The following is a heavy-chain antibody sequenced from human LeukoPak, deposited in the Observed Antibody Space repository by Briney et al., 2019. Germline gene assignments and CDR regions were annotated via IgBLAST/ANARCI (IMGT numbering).Heavy chain of an antibody. CDR2: VFWNGVDK. Sequence: PVRSLTLSCVAPRFMVNNHAMHWVRQTPGKGLEWVAGVFWNGVDKGYADSVKGRFTIFRDNAKNSIYLQMNSLRIEDTALYYCSKDISAGGLDVWGPGTPVTVSS. D-gene: IGHD3-16*02. V-gene: IGHV3-9*01. J-gene: IGHJ6*02. CDR1: RFMVNNHA. CDR3: SKDISAGGLDV.